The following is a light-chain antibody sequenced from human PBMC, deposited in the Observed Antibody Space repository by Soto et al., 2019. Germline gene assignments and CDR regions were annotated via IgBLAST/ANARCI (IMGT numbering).Light chain of an antibody. CDR1: QSVSSNY. Sequence: EIVLTQSPGTLSLSPGERATLSCRAIQSVSSNYLAWYQQKPGQTPRLLIYGASSRATGIPDRFSGSGSGTEFTLAISRLEHEDFVVFYWQQYCSSPWTFGQGTKVEIK. J-gene: IGKJ1*01. CDR3: QQYCSSPWT. CDR2: GAS. V-gene: IGKV3-20*01.